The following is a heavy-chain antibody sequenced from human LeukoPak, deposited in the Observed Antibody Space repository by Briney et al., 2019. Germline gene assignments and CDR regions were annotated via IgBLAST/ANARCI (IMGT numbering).Heavy chain of an antibody. V-gene: IGHV1-2*02. CDR1: GYTFTDYY. J-gene: IGHJ4*02. D-gene: IGHD1-14*01. Sequence: ASVKVSCKTSGYTFTDYYMHWVRQAPGQGLEWMGWINPNSGGTNYAQKFQGRVTMTRDTSISTAYMELSGLRSDDTAMYYCARGGRSTWSKPYYFDYWGQGTLVTVSS. CDR2: INPNSGGT. CDR3: ARGGRSTWSKPYYFDY.